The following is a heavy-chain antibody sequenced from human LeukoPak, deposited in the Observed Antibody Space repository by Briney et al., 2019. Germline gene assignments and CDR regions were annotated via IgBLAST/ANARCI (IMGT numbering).Heavy chain of an antibody. D-gene: IGHD6-19*01. Sequence: ASVTVSCKASGYTFTSYYMHWVRQAPGQGLEWMGLINPSGGSTSYAQKFQGRVTMTTDTSTSTVYMELSSLRSEDTAVYYCATGYSSGWYIHWGQGTLVTVSS. J-gene: IGHJ4*02. CDR2: INPSGGST. V-gene: IGHV1-46*01. CDR3: ATGYSSGWYIH. CDR1: GYTFTSYY.